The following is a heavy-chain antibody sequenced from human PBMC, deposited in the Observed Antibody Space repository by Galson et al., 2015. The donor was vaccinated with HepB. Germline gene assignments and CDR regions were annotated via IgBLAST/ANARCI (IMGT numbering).Heavy chain of an antibody. CDR1: GGSINSYY. D-gene: IGHD2/OR15-2a*01. V-gene: IGHV4-59*08. Sequence: LSLTCSVSGGSINSYYWSWIRQPPGKGLEWIGYIYYSGNTNYNPSLRSRVTISVDTSKNQFSLKLSSVTAADAAVYHCARQKGNRMPFDFWGQGTLVTVSS. J-gene: IGHJ4*02. CDR2: IYYSGNT. CDR3: ARQKGNRMPFDF.